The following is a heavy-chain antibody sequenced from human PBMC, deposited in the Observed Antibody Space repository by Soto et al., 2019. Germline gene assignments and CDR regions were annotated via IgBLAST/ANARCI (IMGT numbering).Heavy chain of an antibody. V-gene: IGHV3-30*18. CDR3: AKDRNYGDYGLCGYFGL. D-gene: IGHD4-17*01. J-gene: IGHJ2*01. Sequence: QVQLVESGGAVVQPGKSLRLSCAASGFTFSTYGMHWVRQAPGKGLEWVAVMSYDESNKYYGDSVKGRFTISRDNSMHTLYLQMDSLRADDTAVHYCAKDRNYGDYGLCGYFGLRGRGTLVTVSS. CDR1: GFTFSTYG. CDR2: MSYDESNK.